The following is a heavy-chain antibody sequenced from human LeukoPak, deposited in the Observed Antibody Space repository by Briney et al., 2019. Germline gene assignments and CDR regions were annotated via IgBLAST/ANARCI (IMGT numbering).Heavy chain of an antibody. CDR1: GFTFDDYS. D-gene: IGHD3-9*01. J-gene: IGHJ4*02. V-gene: IGHV3-9*01. Sequence: PGGSLRLSCAASGFTFDDYSMHWVRQAPGKGLEWVSGISWNSGSIGYADSVKGRFTISSDNAKNSLYLQMNSLSAEDTALYYCAKDKYDILTGEFDYWGQGTLVTVSS. CDR2: ISWNSGSI. CDR3: AKDKYDILTGEFDY.